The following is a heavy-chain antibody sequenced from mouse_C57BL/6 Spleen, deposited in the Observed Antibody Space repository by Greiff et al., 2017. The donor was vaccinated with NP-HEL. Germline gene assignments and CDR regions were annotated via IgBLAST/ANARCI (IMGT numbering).Heavy chain of an antibody. CDR1: GFTFSDYG. CDR3: ARAAPFDD. J-gene: IGHJ2*01. D-gene: IGHD1-2*01. Sequence: EVHLVESGGGLVKPGGSLKLSCAASGFTFSDYGMHWVRQAPEKGLEWVAYISSGSSTIYYADTVKGRFTISRDNAKNTLFLQMTSLRSEDTAMYYCARAAPFDDWGQGTTLTVSS. V-gene: IGHV5-17*01. CDR2: ISSGSSTI.